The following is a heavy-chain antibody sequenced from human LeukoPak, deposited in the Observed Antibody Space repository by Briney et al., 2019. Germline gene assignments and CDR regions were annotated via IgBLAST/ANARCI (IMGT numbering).Heavy chain of an antibody. CDR1: GFSLSTSAVG. CDR2: IYGNDDK. D-gene: IGHD6-19*01. J-gene: IGHJ4*02. CDR3: AHGSGWLFDY. Sequence: SGTTLGNPTQTLTLTCTFSGFSLSTSAVGVGWIRQTPGKALEWLAFIYGNDDKHYSPSLKSRLTITKDTSRNQVVLTMTNMDPADTATYYCAHGSGWLFDYWGQGTPVTASS. V-gene: IGHV2-5*01.